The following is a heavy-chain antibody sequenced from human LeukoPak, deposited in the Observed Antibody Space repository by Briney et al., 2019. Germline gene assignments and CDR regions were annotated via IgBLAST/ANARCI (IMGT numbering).Heavy chain of an antibody. Sequence: GGSLRLSCAASGFTFSSYGMHWVRQTPGKGLEWVAVIWSDGSNKYYADSVKGRFTISSDNPKNTLYLQMDSLRAEDTAVYYCARAAHTTYVLGRYYYYAMDVWGQGTTVTVSS. V-gene: IGHV3-33*01. CDR3: ARAAHTTYVLGRYYYYAMDV. CDR2: IWSDGSNK. J-gene: IGHJ6*02. CDR1: GFTFSSYG. D-gene: IGHD3-10*01.